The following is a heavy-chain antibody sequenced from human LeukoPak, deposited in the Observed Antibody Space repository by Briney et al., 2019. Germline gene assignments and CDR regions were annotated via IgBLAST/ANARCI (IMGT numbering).Heavy chain of an antibody. CDR3: ARGVYGSGSYYHQGYYYYGMDV. V-gene: IGHV4-4*02. J-gene: IGHJ6*02. CDR2: IYHSGST. D-gene: IGHD3-10*01. CDR1: GGSISSSNW. Sequence: PSGTLSLTCAVSGGSISSSNWWSWVRQPPGKGLEWIGEIYHSGSTNYNPSLKSRVTISVDKSKNQFSLKLSSVTAADTAVYYCARGVYGSGSYYHQGYYYYGMDVWGQGTTVTVSS.